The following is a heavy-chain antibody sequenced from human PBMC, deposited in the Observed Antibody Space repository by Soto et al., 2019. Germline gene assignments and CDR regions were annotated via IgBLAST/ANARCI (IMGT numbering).Heavy chain of an antibody. CDR1: GFTFSSYG. Sequence: GGSLRLSCAVSGFTFSSYGMHWVRQAPGKGLEWVAVIWYDGSNKYYADSVKGRFTISRDNSKNTLYLQMNSLRAEDTAVYYCARDYLSGSYENYFDYWGQGTLVTVSS. CDR3: ARDYLSGSYENYFDY. D-gene: IGHD1-26*01. CDR2: IWYDGSNK. V-gene: IGHV3-33*01. J-gene: IGHJ4*02.